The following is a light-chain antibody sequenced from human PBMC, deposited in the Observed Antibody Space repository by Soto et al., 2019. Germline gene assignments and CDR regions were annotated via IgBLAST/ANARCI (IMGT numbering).Light chain of an antibody. CDR1: QSISSW. Sequence: DIQMTQSPSTLSASVGDRVTITCRASQSISSWLAWYQQKPGKAPNLLIYKASFLRSGVPSRFSGSGSGTEFALTNSSLQPDDFATYYCQQYSIYSRTFGQGTKVEVK. V-gene: IGKV1-5*03. CDR2: KAS. CDR3: QQYSIYSRT. J-gene: IGKJ1*01.